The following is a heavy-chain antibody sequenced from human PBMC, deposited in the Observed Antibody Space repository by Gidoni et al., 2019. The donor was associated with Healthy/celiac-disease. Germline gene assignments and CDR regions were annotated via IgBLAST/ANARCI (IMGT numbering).Heavy chain of an antibody. Sequence: QVQLQQWGAGLLKPSETLSLTCAVYGGSFSGYYWRWIRQPPGKGLEWIGEINHSGSTNHNPSLKSRVTISVDTSKNQFSLKLSSVTAADTAVYYCARRAGSAFRGDILTGYYGRKNNWFDPWGQGTLVTVSS. CDR1: GGSFSGYY. CDR2: INHSGST. V-gene: IGHV4-34*01. D-gene: IGHD3-9*01. J-gene: IGHJ5*02. CDR3: ARRAGSAFRGDILTGYYGRKNNWFDP.